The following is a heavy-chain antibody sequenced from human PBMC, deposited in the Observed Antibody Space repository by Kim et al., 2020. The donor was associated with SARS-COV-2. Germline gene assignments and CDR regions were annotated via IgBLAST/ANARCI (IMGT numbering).Heavy chain of an antibody. V-gene: IGHV4-39*01. CDR3: ARQKQQLATWFDP. Sequence: SETLSLTCTVSGGSISSSSYYWGWIRQPPGKGLEWIGSIYYSGSTYYNPSLKSRVTISVDTSKNQFSLKLSSVTAADTAVYYCARQKQQLATWFDPWGQGALVTVSS. D-gene: IGHD6-13*01. CDR1: GGSISSSSYY. J-gene: IGHJ5*02. CDR2: IYYSGST.